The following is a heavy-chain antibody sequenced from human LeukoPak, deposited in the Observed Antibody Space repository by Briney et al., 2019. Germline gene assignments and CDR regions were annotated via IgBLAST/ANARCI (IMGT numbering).Heavy chain of an antibody. CDR2: INHSGST. CDR1: GGSFSGYY. CDR3: ARVKVAIFGVVIYYYYGMDV. Sequence: TSETLSLTCAVYGGSFSGYYWSWIRQPPGKGLEWIGEINHSGSTNYNPSLKSRVTISVDTSKNQFSLKLSSVTAADTAVYYCARVKVAIFGVVIYYYYGMDVWGQGTTVTVSS. D-gene: IGHD3-3*01. V-gene: IGHV4-34*01. J-gene: IGHJ6*02.